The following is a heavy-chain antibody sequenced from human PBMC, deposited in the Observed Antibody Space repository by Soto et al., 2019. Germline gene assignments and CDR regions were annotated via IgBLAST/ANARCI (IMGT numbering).Heavy chain of an antibody. CDR2: IYYSGST. J-gene: IGHJ6*03. Sequence: SETLSLTCTVSGGSISSSSYYWGWIRQPPGKGLEWIGSIYYSGSTYYNPSLKSRVTISVDTSKNQFSLKLSSVTAADTAVYYCATDMVPAATHYYYYYMDVWGKGTTVTVSS. V-gene: IGHV4-39*02. CDR3: ATDMVPAATHYYYYYMDV. D-gene: IGHD2-2*01. CDR1: GGSISSSSYY.